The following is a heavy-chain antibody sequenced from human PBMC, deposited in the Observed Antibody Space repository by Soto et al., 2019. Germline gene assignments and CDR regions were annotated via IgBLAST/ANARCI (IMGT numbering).Heavy chain of an antibody. D-gene: IGHD6-13*01. CDR2: IYYNGST. J-gene: IGHJ5*02. CDR1: GVSISSTTYY. Sequence: PSETLSLTCTVSGVSISSTTYYWGWVRQPPGKGLEWIGNIYYNGSTNYSPSLKSRVTISVDTSKNQFSLELSSVTAADTAVYYCARDRSWYSSSWYRPGNWFDPWGQGTLVTVSS. CDR3: ARDRSWYSSSWYRPGNWFDP. V-gene: IGHV4-39*07.